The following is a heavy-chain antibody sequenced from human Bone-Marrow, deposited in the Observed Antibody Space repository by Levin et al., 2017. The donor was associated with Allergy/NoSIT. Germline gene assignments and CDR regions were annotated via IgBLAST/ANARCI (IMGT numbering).Heavy chain of an antibody. Sequence: SQTLSLTCAVSGASINTTSYSWGWIRQPPGKGLEWIGYIYHGGSTSYNPSLKSRVTISEDRSKNQFSLRLTFVTAADTALYFCARAQISGYYDYWGQGLLVTVSS. V-gene: IGHV4-30-2*01. CDR3: ARAQISGYYDY. CDR1: GASINTTSYS. D-gene: IGHD3-22*01. CDR2: IYHGGST. J-gene: IGHJ4*02.